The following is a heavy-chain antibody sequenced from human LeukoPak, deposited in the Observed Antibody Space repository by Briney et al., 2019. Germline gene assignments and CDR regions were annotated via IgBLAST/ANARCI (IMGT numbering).Heavy chain of an antibody. Sequence: SETLSLTCAVYGRSFSGYSWNWIRQPPGKRLEWIGEITHSGSTNHNPSLKRRVTISVDTSKNQISLKLSSVTAADTAVYYCARETNYYFDYWGQGNLVTVSS. V-gene: IGHV4-34*01. CDR2: ITHSGST. CDR1: GRSFSGYS. J-gene: IGHJ4*02. CDR3: ARETNYYFDY. D-gene: IGHD2-8*01.